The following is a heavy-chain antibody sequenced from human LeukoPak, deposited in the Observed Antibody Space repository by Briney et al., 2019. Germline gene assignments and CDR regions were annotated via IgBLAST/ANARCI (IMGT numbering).Heavy chain of an antibody. V-gene: IGHV1-69*04. CDR3: ARAFPLGVPV. D-gene: IGHD2/OR15-2a*01. Sequence: GASVKVSCKASGGTFSSYAISCVRPAPGQGLEWMGRIIPILGIANYAQKFQGRVTITADKSTSTAYMELSSLRSEDTAVYYCARAFPLGVPVWGQGTLVTVSS. J-gene: IGHJ4*02. CDR2: IIPILGIA. CDR1: GGTFSSYA.